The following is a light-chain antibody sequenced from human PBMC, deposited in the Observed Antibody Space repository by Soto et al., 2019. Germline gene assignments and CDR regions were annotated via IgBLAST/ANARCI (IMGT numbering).Light chain of an antibody. CDR2: GIS. V-gene: IGKV3-15*01. CDR3: QQYNNWPLT. J-gene: IGKJ4*01. CDR1: QSVSSN. Sequence: EIVMTQFPATLSVSPGERATLSCRASQSVSSNLAWFQQKPGQAPRVLIYGISTMATGIPARFSGSGSETEFTLTISSLQSEDFAVYYCQQYNNWPLTFGGGTKVEIK.